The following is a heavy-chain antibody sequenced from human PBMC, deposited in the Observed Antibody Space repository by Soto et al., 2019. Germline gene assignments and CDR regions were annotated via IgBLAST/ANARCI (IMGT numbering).Heavy chain of an antibody. CDR2: INPDNGNT. CDR1: GYTFTRYT. Sequence: ASVKVSFKASGYTFTRYTMNWVRQAPGQRLEWMGWINPDNGNTKSSQKFQDRVIITRDTSASTAYMDLSSLRSEDTAVYYCARGIATGQLDPWGQGTLVTVSS. D-gene: IGHD2-15*01. V-gene: IGHV1-3*01. CDR3: ARGIATGQLDP. J-gene: IGHJ5*02.